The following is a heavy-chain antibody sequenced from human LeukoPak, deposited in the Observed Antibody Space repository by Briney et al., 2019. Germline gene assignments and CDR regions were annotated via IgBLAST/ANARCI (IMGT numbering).Heavy chain of an antibody. V-gene: IGHV3-23*01. CDR3: AKEHGYSSGWYGFDY. J-gene: IGHJ4*02. CDR2: ICGSGGST. D-gene: IGHD6-19*01. CDR1: GFTFSSYA. Sequence: GGSLRLSCAASGFTFSSYAMSWVRQAPGKGLEWVSAICGSGGSTYHADSVKGRFTISRDNSKNTLYLQMNSLRAEDTAVYYCAKEHGYSSGWYGFDYWGQGTLVTVSS.